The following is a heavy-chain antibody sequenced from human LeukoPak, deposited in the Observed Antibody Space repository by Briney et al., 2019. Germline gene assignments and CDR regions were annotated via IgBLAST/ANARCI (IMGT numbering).Heavy chain of an antibody. CDR3: ARQVTVAVAGHTSFDY. Sequence: GESLKISCKGSGYSFTSYWIGWVRQMPGKGLEWMGIIYPGDSDTRYSPSFQGQVTISADKSISTAYLQWSSLEASDTAMYYCARQVTVAVAGHTSFDYWGQGTLVTVSS. V-gene: IGHV5-51*01. D-gene: IGHD6-19*01. J-gene: IGHJ4*02. CDR2: IYPGDSDT. CDR1: GYSFTSYW.